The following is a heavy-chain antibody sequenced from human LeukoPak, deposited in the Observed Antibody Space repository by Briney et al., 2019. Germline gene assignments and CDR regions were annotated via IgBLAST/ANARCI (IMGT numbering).Heavy chain of an antibody. Sequence: SETLSLTCTVSGGSISSYYWSWIRQPAGKGLEWIGRIYTSGSTNYNPSLKSRVTMSVDTSKNQFSLKLSSVTAADTAVYYCARASGYCSSTSCYPFDYWGQGTLVTVSS. CDR3: ARASGYCSSTSCYPFDY. J-gene: IGHJ4*02. CDR1: GGSISSYY. V-gene: IGHV4-4*07. D-gene: IGHD2-2*01. CDR2: IYTSGST.